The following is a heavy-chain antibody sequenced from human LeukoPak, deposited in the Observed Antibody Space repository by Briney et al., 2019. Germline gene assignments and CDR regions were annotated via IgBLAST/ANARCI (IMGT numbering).Heavy chain of an antibody. V-gene: IGHV3-23*01. CDR1: GFTFSSYA. Sequence: GGSLRLSCAASGFTFSSYAMSWVRQAPGKGLEWVSTFSGSGGNTYYADSVKGRFTISRDNSKNTLYLQMNSLRAEDTAVYYCARDDYGGNSGAFFDYWGQGTLVTVSS. CDR3: ARDDYGGNSGAFFDY. J-gene: IGHJ4*02. CDR2: FSGSGGNT. D-gene: IGHD4-23*01.